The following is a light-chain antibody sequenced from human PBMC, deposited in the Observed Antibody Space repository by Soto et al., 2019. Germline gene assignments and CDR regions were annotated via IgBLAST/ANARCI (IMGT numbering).Light chain of an antibody. V-gene: IGLV3-21*02. J-gene: IGLJ2*01. CDR1: NIGSKL. Sequence: SYELTQPPSVSVAPGQTATITCGGNNIGSKLLHWYQQKPGQAPVLVVYDDSDRPSGIPERFSGSNSGNTATLTISRVEAGDEADYYCQVWDGGSDHVVFGGGTKVTVL. CDR3: QVWDGGSDHVV. CDR2: DDS.